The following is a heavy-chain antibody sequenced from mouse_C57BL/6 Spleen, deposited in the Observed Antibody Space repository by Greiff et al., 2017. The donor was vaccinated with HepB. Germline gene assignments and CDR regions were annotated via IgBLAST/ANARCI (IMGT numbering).Heavy chain of an antibody. V-gene: IGHV1-54*01. J-gene: IGHJ2*01. CDR3: ARVDYYGSTPDY. CDR2: INPGSGGT. D-gene: IGHD1-1*01. Sequence: QVQLQQSGAELVRPGTSVKVSCKASGYAFTNYLIEWVKQRPGQGLEWIGVINPGSGGTNYNEKFKGKATLTADKSSSTAYMQLSSLTSEDSAVYFCARVDYYGSTPDYWGQGTTLTVSS. CDR1: GYAFTNYL.